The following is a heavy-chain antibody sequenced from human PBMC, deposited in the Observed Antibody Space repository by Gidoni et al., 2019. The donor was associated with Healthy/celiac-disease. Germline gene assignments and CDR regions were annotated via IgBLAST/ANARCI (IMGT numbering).Heavy chain of an antibody. V-gene: IGHV3-15*01. Sequence: EVQLVESGGGLVKPGGSLRLSCAASGFTFSNAWMSWVRKAPGKGLEWVRRIKSKTDGGTTDYAAPVKGRFTISRDDSKNTLYLQMNSLKTEDTAVYYCTTDPPGSYSSAYYYYYYMDVWGKGTTVTVSS. CDR3: TTDPPGSYSSAYYYYYYMDV. J-gene: IGHJ6*03. D-gene: IGHD1-26*01. CDR1: GFTFSNAW. CDR2: IKSKTDGGTT.